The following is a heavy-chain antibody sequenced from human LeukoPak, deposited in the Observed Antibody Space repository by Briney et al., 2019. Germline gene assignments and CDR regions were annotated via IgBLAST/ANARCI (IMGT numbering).Heavy chain of an antibody. J-gene: IGHJ4*02. D-gene: IGHD3-9*01. CDR3: ATGLYYFDY. Sequence: GGSLRLSCAASGFTISSYWMSWVRQAPGKGLEWVANIKQDGSEKYYVDSVKGRFTISRDNAKNSLYLQMNSLRAEDTAVYYCATGLYYFDYWGQGTLVTVSS. CDR1: GFTISSYW. CDR2: IKQDGSEK. V-gene: IGHV3-7*01.